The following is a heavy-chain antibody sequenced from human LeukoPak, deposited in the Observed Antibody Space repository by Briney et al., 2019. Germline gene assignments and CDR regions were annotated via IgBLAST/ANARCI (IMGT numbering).Heavy chain of an antibody. CDR1: GYTFTGYY. CDR3: ARDKPWSSSGFDY. Sequence: ASVKVSCKASGYTFTGYYMHWVRQAPGQGLEWMGWINPNSGGTNYAQKFQGRVTMTRDTSISTAYMELSRLRSDDTAVYYCARDKPWSSSGFDYWGQGTLVTVSS. D-gene: IGHD3-22*01. CDR2: INPNSGGT. V-gene: IGHV1-2*02. J-gene: IGHJ4*02.